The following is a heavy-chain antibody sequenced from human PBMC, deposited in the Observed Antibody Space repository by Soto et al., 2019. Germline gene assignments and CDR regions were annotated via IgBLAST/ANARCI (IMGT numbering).Heavy chain of an antibody. Sequence: GGSLRLSCAASGFTFSTCSMNWVRHTPGKGLEWVSYISSSGSTIYYADSVKGRFTISRDNAENSLFLQMNSLRDEDTAVYYCARDGVGASPHDVFDIWGPGTMVTVSS. CDR3: ARDGVGASPHDVFDI. CDR1: GFTFSTCS. CDR2: ISSSGSTI. V-gene: IGHV3-48*02. J-gene: IGHJ3*02. D-gene: IGHD1-26*01.